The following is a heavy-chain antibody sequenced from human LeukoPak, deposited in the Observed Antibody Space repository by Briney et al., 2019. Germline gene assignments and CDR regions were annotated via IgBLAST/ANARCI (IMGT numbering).Heavy chain of an antibody. J-gene: IGHJ5*02. CDR1: GFTFSSYG. D-gene: IGHD2-15*01. V-gene: IGHV3-33*01. Sequence: GGSLRLSCAASGFTFSSYGMHWVRQAPGKGLEWVAVIWYDGSDKYYADSVKGRFTISRDNSKNTLYLQMSSLRAEDTAVYYCARDDCSGGSCYGFDPWGQGTLVTVSS. CDR2: IWYDGSDK. CDR3: ARDDCSGGSCYGFDP.